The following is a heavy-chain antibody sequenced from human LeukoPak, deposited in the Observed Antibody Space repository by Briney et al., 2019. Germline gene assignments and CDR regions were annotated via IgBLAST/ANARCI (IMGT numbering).Heavy chain of an antibody. D-gene: IGHD2-21*02. Sequence: ASVKVSCKASGYTFTSYGISWVRQAPGQGLEWMGWISAYNGNTNYAQKLQGRVTITTDTSTSTAYMGLRSLRSDDTAVYYCARDGDVVVTAIGLYWGQGTLVTVSS. CDR3: ARDGDVVVTAIGLY. J-gene: IGHJ4*02. CDR1: GYTFTSYG. V-gene: IGHV1-18*01. CDR2: ISAYNGNT.